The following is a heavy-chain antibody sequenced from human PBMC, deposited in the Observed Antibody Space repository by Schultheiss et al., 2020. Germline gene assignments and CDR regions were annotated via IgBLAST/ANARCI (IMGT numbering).Heavy chain of an antibody. CDR3: ARDPFAVAGTLY. J-gene: IGHJ4*02. Sequence: GGSLRLSCAASGFTFDDYAMHWVRQAPGKGLEWVSGISWNSGSIGYADSVKGRFTISRDNAKNSLYLQMNSLRAEDTAVYYCARDPFAVAGTLYWGQGTLVTVSS. V-gene: IGHV3-9*01. CDR2: ISWNSGSI. D-gene: IGHD6-19*01. CDR1: GFTFDDYA.